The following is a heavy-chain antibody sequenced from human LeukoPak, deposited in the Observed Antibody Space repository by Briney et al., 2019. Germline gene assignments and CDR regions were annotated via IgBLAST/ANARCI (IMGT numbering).Heavy chain of an antibody. CDR3: AEEGAEQELVREFEY. Sequence: GGSLRLSCAASGFTFSSYAMTWVRQAPGKGLEWVSGISGSGGGTYYADSVKGRFTISRDNSKNTLYLQMNSLRAEDTAVYYCAEEGAEQELVREFEYWGQGTLVTVSS. CDR2: ISGSGGGT. D-gene: IGHD6-13*01. V-gene: IGHV3-23*01. CDR1: GFTFSSYA. J-gene: IGHJ4*02.